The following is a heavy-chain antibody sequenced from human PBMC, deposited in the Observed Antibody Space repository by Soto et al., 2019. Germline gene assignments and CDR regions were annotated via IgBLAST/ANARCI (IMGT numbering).Heavy chain of an antibody. V-gene: IGHV1-3*01. D-gene: IGHD6-6*01. CDR2: INASNGNT. CDR1: GGTLTTSA. Sequence: ASVKVSCKSSGGTLTTSAISWVRQAPGQRLEWMGMINASNGNTKYSQKFQGRVTITRDTSASTAYMELSSLRSEDTAVYYCARAWQLAFDYWGQGTLVTVS. J-gene: IGHJ4*02. CDR3: ARAWQLAFDY.